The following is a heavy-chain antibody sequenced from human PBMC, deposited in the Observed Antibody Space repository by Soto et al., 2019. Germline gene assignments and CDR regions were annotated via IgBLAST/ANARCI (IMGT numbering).Heavy chain of an antibody. V-gene: IGHV1-46*03. CDR2: INPSGGST. J-gene: IGHJ6*03. CDR3: ASSFITIFGVVPDYYYYYMDV. Sequence: ASVKVSCKASGYTFTSYYTHWVRQAPGQGLEWMGIINPSGGSTSYAQKFQGRVTMTRDTSTSTVYMDLSSLRSDDTAVYYCASSFITIFGVVPDYYYYYMDVWGKGTTVTVSS. D-gene: IGHD3-3*01. CDR1: GYTFTSYY.